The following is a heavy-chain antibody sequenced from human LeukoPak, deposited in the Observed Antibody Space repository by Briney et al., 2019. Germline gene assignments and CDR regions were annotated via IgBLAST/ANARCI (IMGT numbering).Heavy chain of an antibody. V-gene: IGHV3-30-3*01. J-gene: IGHJ4*02. D-gene: IGHD4-23*01. Sequence: GRSLRLSCAASGFTFSSYAMHWVRQAPGKGLEWEAVISYDGSNKYYADSVKGRFTISRDNSKNTPYLQMNSLRAEDTAVYYCAREDYGGNWFDYWGQGTLVTVSS. CDR2: ISYDGSNK. CDR3: AREDYGGNWFDY. CDR1: GFTFSSYA.